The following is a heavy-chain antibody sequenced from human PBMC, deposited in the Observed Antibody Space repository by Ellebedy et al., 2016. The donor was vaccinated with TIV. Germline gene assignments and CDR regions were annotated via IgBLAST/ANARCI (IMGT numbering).Heavy chain of an antibody. Sequence: ASVKVSCKASGGTFSTYAISWVRQAPGQGLEWMGGIVPIFTTPNYAQKFQGRVTITADKSTSTAYMELNSLISEDTALYYCASGEVVDTTMIRSCDYWGQGTLVTVSS. V-gene: IGHV1-69*06. CDR3: ASGEVVDTTMIRSCDY. CDR1: GGTFSTYA. D-gene: IGHD5-18*01. CDR2: IVPIFTTP. J-gene: IGHJ4*02.